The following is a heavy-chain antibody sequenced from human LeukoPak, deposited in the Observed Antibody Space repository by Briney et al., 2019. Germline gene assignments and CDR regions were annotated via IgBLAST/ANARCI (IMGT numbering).Heavy chain of an antibody. J-gene: IGHJ4*02. Sequence: SETLSLTCTVSGGSINSYYWSWIRQPPGKGLEWIGYIYYSGSTNYNPSLKSRVTISVDTSKNQFSLKLSSVTAADTAVYYCAREGDTAMVGHSFDYWGQGTLVTVSS. CDR2: IYYSGST. V-gene: IGHV4-59*01. CDR1: GGSINSYY. CDR3: AREGDTAMVGHSFDY. D-gene: IGHD5-18*01.